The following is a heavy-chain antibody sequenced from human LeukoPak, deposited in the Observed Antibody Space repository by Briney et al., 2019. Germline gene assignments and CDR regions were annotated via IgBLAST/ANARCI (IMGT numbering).Heavy chain of an antibody. Sequence: GASVKVSCKVSGYTLTELSMPWVRQAPGKGLEWMGGFDPEDGETIYAQKFQGRVTMTEDTSTDTAYMELSSLRSEDTAVYYCATGGSVDSYGYPFYYYGMDVWGQGTTVTVSS. J-gene: IGHJ6*02. CDR2: FDPEDGET. V-gene: IGHV1-24*01. D-gene: IGHD5-18*01. CDR3: ATGGSVDSYGYPFYYYGMDV. CDR1: GYTLTELS.